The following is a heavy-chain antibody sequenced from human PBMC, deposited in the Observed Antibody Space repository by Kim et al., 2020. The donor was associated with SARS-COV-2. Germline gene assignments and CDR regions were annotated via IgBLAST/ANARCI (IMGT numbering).Heavy chain of an antibody. CDR1: GGSISNSSYY. J-gene: IGHJ4*02. Sequence: SETLSLTCSVSGGSISNSSYYWGWIRQPPGKGLEWIGSISYSGTTFYNPSLKGRLTISVDTSNNQFSLRLSSVTAADTALYYCARQVRYLPDFDYWGQGILVSVSS. CDR3: ARQVRYLPDFDY. V-gene: IGHV4-39*01. D-gene: IGHD1-1*01. CDR2: ISYSGTT.